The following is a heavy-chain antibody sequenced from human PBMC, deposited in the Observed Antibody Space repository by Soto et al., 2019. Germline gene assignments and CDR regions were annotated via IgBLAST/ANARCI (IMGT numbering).Heavy chain of an antibody. Sequence: PGGSLRLSCAASGFTFSSYAMSWVRQAPGKGLEWVSAISGSGGSTYYADSVKGRFTISRDNSKNTLYLQMNSLRAEDTAVYYCAKSRHGYYDSSGYYYAYYGMDVWGQGTTVTVSS. CDR3: AKSRHGYYDSSGYYYAYYGMDV. V-gene: IGHV3-23*01. D-gene: IGHD3-22*01. CDR1: GFTFSSYA. CDR2: ISGSGGST. J-gene: IGHJ6*02.